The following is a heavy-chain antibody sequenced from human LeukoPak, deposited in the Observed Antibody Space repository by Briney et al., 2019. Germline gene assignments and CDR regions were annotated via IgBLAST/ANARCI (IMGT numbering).Heavy chain of an antibody. Sequence: GGSLRLSCAASGFTFTTFWMTWVRQAPGKGLEWVANISPDGRDKYYVDSVKGRFTISRDNAKDSLFLQMNSLRAEDTAMYFCTRVGVGGYWGQGTLVTVSS. V-gene: IGHV3-7*01. CDR2: ISPDGRDK. CDR3: TRVGVGGY. CDR1: GFTFTTFW. D-gene: IGHD3-16*01. J-gene: IGHJ4*02.